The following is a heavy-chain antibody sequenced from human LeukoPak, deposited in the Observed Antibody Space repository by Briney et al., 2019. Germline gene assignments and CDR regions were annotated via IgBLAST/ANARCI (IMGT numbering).Heavy chain of an antibody. D-gene: IGHD6-13*01. V-gene: IGHV3-30*04. J-gene: IGHJ4*02. CDR1: GFTFSSYA. Sequence: GRSLRLSCAASGFTFSSYAMHWVRQAPGKGLEWVAVISYDGSNKYYADSVKGRFTISRDNSKNTLYLQMNSLRAEDTAVYYCARVGRWGTTAGHLDYWGQGTLVTVSS. CDR3: ARVGRWGTTAGHLDY. CDR2: ISYDGSNK.